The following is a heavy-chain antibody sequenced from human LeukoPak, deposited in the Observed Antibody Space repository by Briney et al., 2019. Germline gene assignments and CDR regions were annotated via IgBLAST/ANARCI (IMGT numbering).Heavy chain of an antibody. V-gene: IGHV4-34*01. J-gene: IGHJ3*02. Sequence: PSETLSLTCAVYGGSFSGYYWSWIRQPPGKGLEWIGEINHSGSTNYNPSLKSRVTISVDTSKNQFSLKLSSVTAADTAVYYCARGQYYHDSSGPYIWGQGTMVTVSS. D-gene: IGHD3-22*01. CDR3: ARGQYYHDSSGPYI. CDR1: GGSFSGYY. CDR2: INHSGST.